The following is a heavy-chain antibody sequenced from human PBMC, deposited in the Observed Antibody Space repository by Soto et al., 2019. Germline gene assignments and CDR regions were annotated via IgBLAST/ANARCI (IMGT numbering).Heavy chain of an antibody. CDR3: GRDVGFHYDGSPSGQFDF. CDR1: GNSISTTNW. CDR2: IYHSGSS. Sequence: QVELQESGPGLVKPSGTLSLTCAVFGNSISTTNWWSWVRQSPGKGLEWIGEIYHSGSSNYNPSLKSRVTLSLDKAKIQFYLTVTSVTAAATPVYYCGRDVGFHYDGSPSGQFDFWGQGNLVIVSS. D-gene: IGHD3-22*01. J-gene: IGHJ4*02. V-gene: IGHV4-4*02.